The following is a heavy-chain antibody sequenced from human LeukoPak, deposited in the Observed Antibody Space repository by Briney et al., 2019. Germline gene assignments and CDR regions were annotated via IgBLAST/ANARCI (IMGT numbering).Heavy chain of an antibody. V-gene: IGHV3-21*01. CDR1: GFIFTDFS. CDR2: ISTSSRFI. CDR3: ARGLWELLN. D-gene: IGHD1-26*01. Sequence: GGSLRLSCATSGFIFTDFSINWVRQAPGTGLEWVSSISTSSRFIHYADSVKGRFTNSRDDDNNVVYLQMSSLRVEDTALYYCARGLWELLNWGQGTLVTVSS. J-gene: IGHJ4*02.